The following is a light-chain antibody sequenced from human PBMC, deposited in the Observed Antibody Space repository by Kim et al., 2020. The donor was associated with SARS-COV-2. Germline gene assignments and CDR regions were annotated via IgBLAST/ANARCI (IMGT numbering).Light chain of an antibody. CDR1: QSISNQ. CDR2: GAS. Sequence: SPGERATLSCMAGQSISNQLSWYQQTPGQPPRLLSHGASVRATGVAARFSGSGSGTEFTLSISGLQSEDFAVYFCQQYHIWPPLTFGGGTKVDIK. CDR3: QQYHIWPPLT. J-gene: IGKJ4*01. V-gene: IGKV3-15*01.